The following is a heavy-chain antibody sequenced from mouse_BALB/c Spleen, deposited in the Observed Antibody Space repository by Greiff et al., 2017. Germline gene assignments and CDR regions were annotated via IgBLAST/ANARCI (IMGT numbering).Heavy chain of an antibody. J-gene: IGHJ4*01. D-gene: IGHD3-3*01. Sequence: EVMLVESGGDLVKPGGSLKLSCAASGFTFSSYGMSWVRQTPDKRLEWVATISSGGSYTYYPDSVKGRFTISRDNAKNTLYLQMSSLKSEDTAMYYCARHREYDAMDYWGQGTLVTVSS. CDR3: ARHREYDAMDY. CDR1: GFTFSSYG. V-gene: IGHV5-6*01. CDR2: ISSGGSYT.